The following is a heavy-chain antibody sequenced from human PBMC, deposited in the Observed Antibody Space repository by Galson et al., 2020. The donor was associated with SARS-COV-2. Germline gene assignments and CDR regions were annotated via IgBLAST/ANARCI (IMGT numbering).Heavy chain of an antibody. CDR2: ISGGGTYI. J-gene: IGHJ4*02. D-gene: IGHD4-17*01. V-gene: IGHV3-11*01. CDR3: ATFRDALYGDFDY. Sequence: TGGSLRLSCSASGFTFSDYYMSWIRQTPGKGLEWLSYISGGGTYIYYAGSVEGRFTISRDNAKNSLYLQMNSLRAEDTAVYYCATFRDALYGDFDYWGRGTLVTVSS. CDR1: GFTFSDYY.